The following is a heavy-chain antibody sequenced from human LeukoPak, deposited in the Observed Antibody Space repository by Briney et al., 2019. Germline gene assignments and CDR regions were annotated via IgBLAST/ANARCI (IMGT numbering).Heavy chain of an antibody. Sequence: SQTLSPTCTVSGGSISSGGYYWGWIRQPAGKGLEWIGRIYTSGSTNYNPSLKSRVTISVDTSKNQFSLKLSSVTAADTAVYYCARDHVVVPAAPWSYYYYGMDVWGQGTTVTVSS. J-gene: IGHJ6*02. V-gene: IGHV4-61*02. CDR2: IYTSGST. CDR3: ARDHVVVPAAPWSYYYYGMDV. D-gene: IGHD2-2*01. CDR1: GGSISSGGYY.